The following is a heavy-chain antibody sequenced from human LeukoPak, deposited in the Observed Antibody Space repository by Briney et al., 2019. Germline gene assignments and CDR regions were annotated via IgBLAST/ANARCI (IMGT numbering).Heavy chain of an antibody. CDR1: GFTFSSYA. V-gene: IGHV3-23*01. CDR3: AKFRAPKEPARVFDY. CDR2: ISGNGGST. J-gene: IGHJ4*02. D-gene: IGHD3-10*01. Sequence: PGGSLRLSCAASGFTFSSYALSWVRQAPGKGLEWVSAISGNGGSTYYADSVKGRFTISRDNSKNTLYLQMNSLRAEDTAVYYCAKFRAPKEPARVFDYWGQGTLVTVSS.